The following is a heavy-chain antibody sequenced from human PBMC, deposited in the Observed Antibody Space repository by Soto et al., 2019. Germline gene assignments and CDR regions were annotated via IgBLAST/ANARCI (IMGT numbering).Heavy chain of an antibody. CDR3: ARSGGLDRDFNY. D-gene: IGHD2-15*01. CDR1: GGTFSSDS. V-gene: IGHV1-69*12. J-gene: IGHJ4*02. Sequence: QVQLVQSGAEVKKPGSSVKVSCKASGGTFSSDSFSWVRQAPGQGLEGMGGIIPMFDTPIYAQKFQARVTITADESTSTAYMQLSSLRSGDTAVYYCARSGGLDRDFNYWGQGSLVTVSS. CDR2: IIPMFDTP.